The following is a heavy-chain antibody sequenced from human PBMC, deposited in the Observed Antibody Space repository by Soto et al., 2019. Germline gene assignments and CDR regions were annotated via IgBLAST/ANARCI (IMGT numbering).Heavy chain of an antibody. CDR2: IWYDGSNK. D-gene: IGHD3-3*01. CDR1: GFTFSSYG. J-gene: IGHJ6*02. V-gene: IGHV3-33*01. CDR3: ARDVLRFLETYYYYGMGV. Sequence: PGGSLRLSCAASGFTFSSYGMHWVRQAPGKGLEWVAVIWYDGSNKYYADSVKGRFTISRDNSKNTLYLQMNSLRAEDTAVYYCARDVLRFLETYYYYGMGVWGQGTTVTVSS.